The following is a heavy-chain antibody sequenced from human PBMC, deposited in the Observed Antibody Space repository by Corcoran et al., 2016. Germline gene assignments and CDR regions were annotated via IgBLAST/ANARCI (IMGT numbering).Heavy chain of an antibody. J-gene: IGHJ4*02. Sequence: QMQLVQSGPEVKKPGTSVKVSCKASGFTFTSSAVQWVRQARGQRLEWIGWIVVGSGNTNYAQKFQERVTITRDMSTSTAYMELSSLRSEDTAVYYGAAIGCSGVSCHFDYWGQGTLVTVSS. CDR1: GFTFTSSA. CDR3: AAIGCSGVSCHFDY. V-gene: IGHV1-58*01. D-gene: IGHD2-15*01. CDR2: IVVGSGNT.